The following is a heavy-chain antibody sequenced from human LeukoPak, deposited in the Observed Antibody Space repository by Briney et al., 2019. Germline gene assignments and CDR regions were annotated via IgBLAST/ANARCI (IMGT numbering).Heavy chain of an antibody. V-gene: IGHV3-64*01. CDR3: ARVGDNSGSGYSH. Sequence: GGSLRLSCAASGFTLSRSSMHWVRQAPGKGLEFVSAMSRNGRNTYYANSMKGRFTISRDISKNTLYLQMGSLRADDMAVYYCARVGDNSGSGYSHWGQGTLVTVSS. CDR1: GFTLSRSS. J-gene: IGHJ4*02. D-gene: IGHD3-22*01. CDR2: MSRNGRNT.